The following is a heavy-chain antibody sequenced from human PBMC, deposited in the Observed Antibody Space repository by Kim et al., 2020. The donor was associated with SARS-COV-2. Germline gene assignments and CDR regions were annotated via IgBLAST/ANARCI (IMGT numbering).Heavy chain of an antibody. CDR3: ARDRGLGMDV. V-gene: IGHV3-21*01. J-gene: IGHJ6*02. Sequence: GGSLKLSCAASGFTFSSYSMNWVRQAPGKGLEWVSSISSSSSYIYYADSVKGRFTISRDNAKNSLYLQMNSLRAEDTAVYYCARDRGLGMDVWGQGTTVTVSS. D-gene: IGHD3-10*01. CDR2: ISSSSSYI. CDR1: GFTFSSYS.